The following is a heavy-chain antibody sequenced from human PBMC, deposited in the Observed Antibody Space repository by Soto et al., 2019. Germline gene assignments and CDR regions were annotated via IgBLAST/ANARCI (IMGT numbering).Heavy chain of an antibody. D-gene: IGHD1-26*01. V-gene: IGHV1-18*04. CDR3: ARDLDSGSYYFDY. J-gene: IGHJ4*02. CDR1: GYTXSSYG. Sequence: ASVKVSCKASGYTXSSYGISWVRQAPGQGLEWMGWISAYTGKTNYAQKLQGRVTMTTDTSTSTAYMEVRSLRSDDTAVYYCARDLDSGSYYFDYWGQGTLVTVSS. CDR2: ISAYTGKT.